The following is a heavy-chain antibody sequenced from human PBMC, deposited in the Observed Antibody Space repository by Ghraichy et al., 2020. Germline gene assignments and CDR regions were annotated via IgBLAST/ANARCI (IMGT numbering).Heavy chain of an antibody. V-gene: IGHV4-59*08. CDR3: ATYYYDSSGYLGVDAFDI. J-gene: IGHJ3*02. CDR2: IYNSGST. Sequence: SETLFLTCTVSGGSISSYYWSWIRQPPGKGLEWIGYIYNSGSTNYNPSLKSRVTMSVETSKNQFSLKLSSVTAADTAVYYCATYYYDSSGYLGVDAFDIWGQGTMVTVSS. CDR1: GGSISSYY. D-gene: IGHD3-22*01.